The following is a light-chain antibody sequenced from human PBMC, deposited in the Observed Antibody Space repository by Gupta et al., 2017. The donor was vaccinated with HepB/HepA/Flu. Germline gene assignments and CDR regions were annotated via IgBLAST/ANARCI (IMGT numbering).Light chain of an antibody. V-gene: IGLV2-23*02. CDR3: SSYAATTTHWV. J-gene: IGLJ3*02. Sequence: QSALTQPASVSGSPGQSITISCTGTSSDVGGYNLVSWYQQHPGKAPQLMIYEVTKRPSGVSNRFSGSKSGNTASLTIPGLQAEDEADYYCSSYAATTTHWVFGGGTKLTVL. CDR2: EVT. CDR1: SSDVGGYNL.